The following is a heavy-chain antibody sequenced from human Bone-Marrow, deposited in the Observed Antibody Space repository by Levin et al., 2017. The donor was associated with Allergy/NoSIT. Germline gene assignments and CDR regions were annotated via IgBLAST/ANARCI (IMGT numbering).Heavy chain of an antibody. J-gene: IGHJ6*02. CDR1: GFTFSNAW. D-gene: IGHD3-10*01. CDR2: IKSKTDGGTT. CDR3: TTDLWFGELLYRQRYGMDV. V-gene: IGHV3-15*07. Sequence: PGGSLRLSCAASGFTFSNAWMNWVRQAPGKGLEWVGRIKSKTDGGTTDYAAPVKGRFTISRDDSKNTLYLQMNSLKTEDTAVYYCTTDLWFGELLYRQRYGMDVWGQGTTVTVSS.